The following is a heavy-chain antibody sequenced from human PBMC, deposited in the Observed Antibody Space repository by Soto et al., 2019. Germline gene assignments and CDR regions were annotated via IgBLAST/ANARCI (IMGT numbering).Heavy chain of an antibody. Sequence: PSETLSLTCTVSGGSISSGGYYWSWIRQHPGKGLEWIGYIYYSGSTYYNPSLKSRVTISVDTSKNQFSLKLSSVTAADTAVYYCVRDRRPYTAMARPLYYYGMDVWGQGTTVTVSS. J-gene: IGHJ6*02. V-gene: IGHV4-31*03. CDR2: IYYSGST. CDR1: GGSISSGGYY. CDR3: VRDRRPYTAMARPLYYYGMDV. D-gene: IGHD5-18*01.